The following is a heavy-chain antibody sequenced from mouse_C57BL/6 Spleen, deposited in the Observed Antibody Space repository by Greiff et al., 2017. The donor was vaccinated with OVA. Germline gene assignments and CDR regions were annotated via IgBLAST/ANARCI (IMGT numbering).Heavy chain of an antibody. V-gene: IGHV1-59*01. CDR3: ARGAGPYFDY. D-gene: IGHD3-3*01. J-gene: IGHJ2*01. CDR2: IDPSDSYT. Sequence: QVQLQQPGAELVRPGTSVKLSCKASGYTFTSYWMHWVKQRPGQGLEWIGVIDPSDSYTNYNQKFKGKATLTVDTSSSTAYMQLSSLTSEDSAVXYCARGAGPYFDYWGQGTTLTVSS. CDR1: GYTFTSYW.